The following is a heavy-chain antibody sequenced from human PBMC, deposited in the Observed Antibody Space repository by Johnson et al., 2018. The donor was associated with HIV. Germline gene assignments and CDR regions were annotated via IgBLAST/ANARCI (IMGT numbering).Heavy chain of an antibody. J-gene: IGHJ3*02. CDR2: IWYDGSNK. D-gene: IGHD1-26*01. V-gene: IGHV3-33*06. Sequence: QVQLVESGGGVVQPGRSLRLSCAASGFTFSSYGMHWVRQAPGKGLEWVAVIWYDGSNKYYADSVKGRFTISRDNSKNTLYLQMNSLRAEDTAVYYCAKGGGYYVNAFDIWGQGTMVTVSS. CDR1: GFTFSSYG. CDR3: AKGGGYYVNAFDI.